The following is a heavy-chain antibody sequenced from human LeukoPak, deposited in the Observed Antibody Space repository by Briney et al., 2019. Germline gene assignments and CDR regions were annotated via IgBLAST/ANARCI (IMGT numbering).Heavy chain of an antibody. V-gene: IGHV3-33*01. CDR2: IWYDGSNK. J-gene: IGHJ4*02. D-gene: IGHD2-15*01. CDR3: AGGYCSGGSCYPRLDY. Sequence: GGSLRLSCAASGFTFSSYGMHWVRQAPGKGLEWVAVIWYDGSNKYHADSVKGRFTIARDNSKNTLYLQMNSLRAEDTAVYYCAGGYCSGGSCYPRLDYWGQGTLVTVSS. CDR1: GFTFSSYG.